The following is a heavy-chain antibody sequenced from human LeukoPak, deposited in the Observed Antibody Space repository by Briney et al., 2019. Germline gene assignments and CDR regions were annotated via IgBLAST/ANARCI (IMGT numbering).Heavy chain of an antibody. J-gene: IGHJ4*02. CDR1: GYTLTELS. V-gene: IGHV1-24*01. CDR3: EAMLRGVVVPHFEY. D-gene: IGHD3-10*01. Sequence: ASVKVSCKVSGYTLTELSMHWVRQAPGKGLEWMGGVDPEDAEIIYAQKFQDRVTLTEDKSTDTAYMEMNGLSSEDRAVFYCEAMLRGVVVPHFEYWGQGTLVTASS. CDR2: VDPEDAEI.